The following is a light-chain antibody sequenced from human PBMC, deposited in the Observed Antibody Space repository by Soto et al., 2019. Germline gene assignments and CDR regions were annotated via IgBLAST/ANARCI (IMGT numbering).Light chain of an antibody. CDR3: SSYAGSNNLV. CDR2: EVS. Sequence: QSVLTRPPSASGSPGQSVTISCTGTSSDVGGYNYVSWYQQHPGKAPKLMIYEVSKRPSGVPDRFSGSKSGNTASLTVSGLQAEDEADYYCSSYAGSNNLVFGTGTKVTVL. CDR1: SSDVGGYNY. J-gene: IGLJ1*01. V-gene: IGLV2-8*01.